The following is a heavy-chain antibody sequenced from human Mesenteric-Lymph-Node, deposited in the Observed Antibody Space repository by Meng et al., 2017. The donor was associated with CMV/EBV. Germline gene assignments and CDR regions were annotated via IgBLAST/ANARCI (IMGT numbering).Heavy chain of an antibody. J-gene: IGHJ3*02. CDR1: GFTFSNYW. V-gene: IGHV3-7*01. Sequence: GESLKISCAGSGFTFSNYWMSWARQAPGKGLEWVANIKQDGSEKYYVDSVKGRFTISRDNAKNSLCLQMNSLRAEDTAVYYCARVRGGYCSSTSCYNAFDIWGQGTMVTVSS. D-gene: IGHD2-2*02. CDR3: ARVRGGYCSSTSCYNAFDI. CDR2: IKQDGSEK.